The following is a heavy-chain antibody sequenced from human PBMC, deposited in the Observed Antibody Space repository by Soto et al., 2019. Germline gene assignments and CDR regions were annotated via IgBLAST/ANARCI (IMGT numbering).Heavy chain of an antibody. J-gene: IGHJ4*02. V-gene: IGHV3-23*01. CDR1: GFTFTNYA. CDR2: ISGSGHST. D-gene: IGHD4-4*01. Sequence: GGSLRLSCAASGFTFTNYAMSWVRRAPRKGLEWVSAISGSGHSTYYADSVKGRFTISRDNSKNTLYLQMNSLRADDTAVYYCAKEAPPTATLAEIDCWGQGTLVTVSS. CDR3: AKEAPPTATLAEIDC.